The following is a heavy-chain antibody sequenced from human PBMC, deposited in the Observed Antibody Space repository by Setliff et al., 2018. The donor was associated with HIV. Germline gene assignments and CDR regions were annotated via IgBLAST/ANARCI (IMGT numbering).Heavy chain of an antibody. CDR3: ARGRLSWSPDF. CDR1: GGTFSTYT. J-gene: IGHJ4*02. Sequence: SVKVSCKTSGGTFSTYTIAWVRQAPGQGLEWMGRIIPIFGTPNYAQKFQGRVTITADKSTSTAYMELSSLTSDDTAIYYCARGRLSWSPDFWGQGTLVTVSS. V-gene: IGHV1-69*08. CDR2: IIPIFGTP.